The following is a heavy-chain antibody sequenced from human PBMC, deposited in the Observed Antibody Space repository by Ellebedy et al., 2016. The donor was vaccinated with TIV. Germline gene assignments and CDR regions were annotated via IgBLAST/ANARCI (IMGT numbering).Heavy chain of an antibody. Sequence: PGGSLRLSCDASGFIFSSFAMSWVRQAPGKGLEWVSAIGGSGSRAYYADSVNGRFTISRDNPRSMMYLQMNSLRTEDTAVYYCVKVTAWDSSRWYFAEWGQGTLVTVSS. CDR2: IGGSGSRA. V-gene: IGHV3-23*01. CDR1: GFIFSSFA. CDR3: VKVTAWDSSRWYFAE. J-gene: IGHJ4*02. D-gene: IGHD6-13*01.